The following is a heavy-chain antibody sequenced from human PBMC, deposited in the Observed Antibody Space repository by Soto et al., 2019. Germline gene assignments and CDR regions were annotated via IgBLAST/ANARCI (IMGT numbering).Heavy chain of an antibody. CDR2: ITYDGSFQ. Sequence: QVQLVESGGGVVQPGGSLRLSCQASGFNFDNYGMHWVRQAPGKGLEWVAVITYDGSFQYYADSVKGRFTISRDNSKNTVSLPLNTLKTEETAVYQCAKERVGGNFYTPLAFWGQGTLVTVSS. D-gene: IGHD3-16*01. CDR3: AKERVGGNFYTPLAF. CDR1: GFNFDNYG. V-gene: IGHV3-30*18. J-gene: IGHJ4*02.